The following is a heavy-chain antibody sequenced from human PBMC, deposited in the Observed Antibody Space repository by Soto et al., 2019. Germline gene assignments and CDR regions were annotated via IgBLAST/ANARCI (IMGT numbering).Heavy chain of an antibody. D-gene: IGHD3-10*01. J-gene: IGHJ6*02. CDR2: IIPIFGTA. CDR1: GSTFSSYA. CDR3: ARSLPSGMGMDV. V-gene: IGHV1-69*13. Sequence: GASVKVSCKASGSTFSSYAISWVRQAPGQGLEWMGGIIPIFGTANYAQKFQGRVTITADESTSTAYMELSSLRSEDTAVYYCARSLPSGMGMDVWGQGTTVTVSS.